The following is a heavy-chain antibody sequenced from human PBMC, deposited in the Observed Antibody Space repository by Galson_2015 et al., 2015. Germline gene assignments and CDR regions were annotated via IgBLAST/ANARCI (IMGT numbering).Heavy chain of an antibody. Sequence: TLSLTCTVSGGSISSGGYYWSWLRQHPGKGLEWIEYIYYSGSTSYNPSLKSRVSISVDTSKNQFSLKLSSVTAADTAVYYCARVSGYCSGTSCWYLDNWGQGTLVTVSS. CDR2: IYYSGST. V-gene: IGHV4-31*03. CDR1: GGSISSGGYY. D-gene: IGHD2-2*01. J-gene: IGHJ4*02. CDR3: ARVSGYCSGTSCWYLDN.